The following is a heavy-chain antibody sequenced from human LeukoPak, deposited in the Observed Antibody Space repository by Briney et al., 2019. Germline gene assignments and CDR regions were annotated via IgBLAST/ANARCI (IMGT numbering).Heavy chain of an antibody. CDR3: ARDRGGGDFWSGYHDALDT. Sequence: PGGSLRLSCAASGFTFSTYWMTWVRQAPGKGLEWVANIKDDGSQKYYGDSVKGRFTISRDNAEISLYLQIASLRAEDTAVYYCARDRGGGDFWSGYHDALDTWGQGTMVTVSS. V-gene: IGHV3-7*01. CDR2: IKDDGSQK. CDR1: GFTFSTYW. J-gene: IGHJ3*02. D-gene: IGHD3-3*01.